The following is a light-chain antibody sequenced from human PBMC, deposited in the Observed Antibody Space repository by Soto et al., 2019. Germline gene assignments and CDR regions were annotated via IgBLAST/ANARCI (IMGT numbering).Light chain of an antibody. Sequence: QLVLTQSPSASASLGASVKLTCTLSSKNSNYAIAWHQQQPEKGPRYLMKLNFDGSHSKGDGIPDRFSGSSSGAERYLTISSLQSEDEADYYCQTWGTGPWVFGGGTKLTVL. J-gene: IGLJ3*02. CDR3: QTWGTGPWV. V-gene: IGLV4-69*01. CDR2: LNFDGSH. CDR1: SKNSNYA.